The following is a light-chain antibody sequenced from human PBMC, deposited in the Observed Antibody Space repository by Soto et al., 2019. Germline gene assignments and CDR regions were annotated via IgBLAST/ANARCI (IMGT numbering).Light chain of an antibody. Sequence: EIVMTQSQATLSVSPGERATLSCRASQSVSSKLAGYQQNPGQAPRLLIYGASTRATGIPARFSGSGSGSELTLTISSLQAEDFAVYYCQQYNNWPPITFVQGTKLEIK. CDR2: GAS. CDR3: QQYNNWPPIT. CDR1: QSVSSK. J-gene: IGKJ2*01. V-gene: IGKV3-15*01.